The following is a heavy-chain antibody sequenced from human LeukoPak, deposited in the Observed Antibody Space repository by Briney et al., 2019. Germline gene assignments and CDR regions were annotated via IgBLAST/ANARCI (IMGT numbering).Heavy chain of an antibody. V-gene: IGHV3-21*01. J-gene: IGHJ6*03. Sequence: GGSLRLSCAASGFTFSSYSMNWVRQAPGKGLEWVSSISSSSSYIYYADSVKGRFTISRDNAKNSLYLQMNSLRAEDTAVYYCARGVVVVAATQGLGYYYYYMDVWGKGTTVTISS. D-gene: IGHD2-15*01. CDR1: GFTFSSYS. CDR2: ISSSSSYI. CDR3: ARGVVVVAATQGLGYYYYYMDV.